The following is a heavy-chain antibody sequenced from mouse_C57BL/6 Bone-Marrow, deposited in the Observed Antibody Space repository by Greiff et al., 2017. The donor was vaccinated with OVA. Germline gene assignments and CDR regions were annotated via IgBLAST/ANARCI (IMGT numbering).Heavy chain of an antibody. CDR3: ARWDYGVYYFDY. CDR2: IRNKANGYTT. D-gene: IGHD2-4*01. J-gene: IGHJ2*01. Sequence: EVQVVESGGGLVQPGGSLSLSCAASGFTFTDYYMSWVRQPPGKALEWLGFIRNKANGYTTEYSASVKGRFTISRDNSQSILYLQMNALRAEDSATYYCARWDYGVYYFDYWGQGTTLTVSS. CDR1: GFTFTDYY. V-gene: IGHV7-3*01.